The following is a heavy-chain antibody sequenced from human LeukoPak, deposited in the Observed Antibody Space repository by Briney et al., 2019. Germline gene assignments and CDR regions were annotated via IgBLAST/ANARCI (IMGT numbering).Heavy chain of an antibody. CDR3: ARESTPGIAAAGTGEDAFDI. CDR2: IIPILGIA. Sequence: GSSVKVSCKASGGTFSNYAISWVRQAPGQGLEWMGRIIPILGIANYAQKFQGRVTITADKSTSTAYMELSSLRYEDTAVYYCARESTPGIAAAGTGEDAFDIWGQGTMVTVSS. V-gene: IGHV1-69*04. J-gene: IGHJ3*02. CDR1: GGTFSNYA. D-gene: IGHD6-13*01.